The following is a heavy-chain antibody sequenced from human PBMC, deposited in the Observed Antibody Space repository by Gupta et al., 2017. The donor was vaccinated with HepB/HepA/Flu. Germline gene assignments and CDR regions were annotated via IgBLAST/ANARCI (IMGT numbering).Heavy chain of an antibody. Sequence: EVQLVESGGGLVQPGRPLRLSCAASGFTFDDYAMPRVRQAPGKGLEWVSGISWNSGSIGYADSGKGRFTISRDNAKNSLYLQMNRLRAEDMALYYCAKATYYYGSGSYHVGYYFDYWGQGTLVTVSS. CDR3: AKATYYYGSGSYHVGYYFDY. V-gene: IGHV3-9*03. CDR1: GFTFDDYA. D-gene: IGHD3-10*01. J-gene: IGHJ4*02. CDR2: ISWNSGSI.